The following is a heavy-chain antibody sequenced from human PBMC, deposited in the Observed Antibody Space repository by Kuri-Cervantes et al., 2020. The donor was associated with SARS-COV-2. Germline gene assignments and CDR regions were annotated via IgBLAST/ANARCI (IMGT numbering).Heavy chain of an antibody. D-gene: IGHD3-10*01. J-gene: IGHJ4*02. CDR3: AKHAMVRGVIITKAGGTDY. CDR2: ISSDGKNK. Sequence: GESLKISCVASGFNFSTTDMNWVRQAPGKGLEWVTFISSDGKNKKCMASGKGRFTISRDNSQNTLHLQMNSLRAEDTAVYYCAKHAMVRGVIITKAGGTDYWGQGTLVTVSS. CDR1: GFNFSTTD. V-gene: IGHV3-30*18.